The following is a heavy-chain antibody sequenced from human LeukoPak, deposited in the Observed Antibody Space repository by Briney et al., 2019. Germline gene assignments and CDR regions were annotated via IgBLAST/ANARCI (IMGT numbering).Heavy chain of an antibody. V-gene: IGHV3-30*02. Sequence: PGGSPRLSCAASGFTFSTYGMHWVRQAPGKGLEWVAVFQYDGTNKYYADSVKGRFTISRDNSKNTLYLQMDSLRPEDTAVYYCAKVKAGYRNAWFFGYWGQGALVTVSS. CDR3: AKVKAGYRNAWFFGY. J-gene: IGHJ4*02. CDR1: GFTFSTYG. CDR2: FQYDGTNK. D-gene: IGHD6-13*01.